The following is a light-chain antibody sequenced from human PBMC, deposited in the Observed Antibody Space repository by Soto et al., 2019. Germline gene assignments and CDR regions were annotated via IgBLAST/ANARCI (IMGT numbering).Light chain of an antibody. V-gene: IGLV1-51*01. CDR2: DNN. CDR3: GTWDSSLTAYV. J-gene: IGLJ1*01. CDR1: SSNIGNNY. Sequence: QSVLTQPPSVSAAPGQEVTISCSGSSSNIGNNYVSWYQQLPGTAPKLLIFDNNQRPSGIPDRFSGSKSGTSATLGITGLQTGGEADYYCGTWDSSLTAYVFGPGTKVTVL.